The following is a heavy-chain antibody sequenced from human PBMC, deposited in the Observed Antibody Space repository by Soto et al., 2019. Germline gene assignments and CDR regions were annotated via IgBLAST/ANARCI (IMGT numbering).Heavy chain of an antibody. V-gene: IGHV3-30*18. CDR2: ISYDGSNK. Sequence: QVQLVESGGGVVQPGRSLRLSCAASGFTFSSYGMHWVRQAPGKGLEWVAVISYDGSNKYYAESVKGRFTISRDNSKNALSLQMNSRRAEATAVYYCAKGGVSRWDIVVVSARPADCWGQGTLVTVS. D-gene: IGHD2-21*01. CDR1: GFTFSSYG. J-gene: IGHJ4*02. CDR3: AKGGVSRWDIVVVSARPADC.